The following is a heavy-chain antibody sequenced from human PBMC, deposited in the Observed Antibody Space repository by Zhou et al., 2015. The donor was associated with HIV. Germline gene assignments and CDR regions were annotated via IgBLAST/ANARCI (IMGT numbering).Heavy chain of an antibody. Sequence: QVHLVQSGAEVKKPGASVTVSCEASGYSFTGYYMYWVRQAPGQGLEWMGGIIPIFGTANYAQKFQGRVTITADESTSTAYMELSSLRSEDTAVYYCARVQRTRNRQQLGGGFDYWGQGTLVTVSS. CDR3: ARVQRTRNRQQLGGGFDY. V-gene: IGHV1-69*01. CDR1: GYSFTGYY. J-gene: IGHJ4*02. CDR2: IIPIFGTA. D-gene: IGHD6-13*01.